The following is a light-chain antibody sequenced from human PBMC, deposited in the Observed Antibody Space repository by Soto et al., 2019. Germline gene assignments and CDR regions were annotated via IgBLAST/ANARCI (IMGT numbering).Light chain of an antibody. CDR2: SVS. J-gene: IGLJ1*01. Sequence: QAVLTQPASGSGSPGQSITISCSGTSSDIGAYDHVAWFQQFPGKTPKLVIYSVSNRPSGVSYRFSGSKSGNTASLTISGLQADDEADYYCISYTVSRYSVFGPGTKVTV. CDR1: SSDIGAYDH. CDR3: ISYTVSRYSV. V-gene: IGLV2-14*01.